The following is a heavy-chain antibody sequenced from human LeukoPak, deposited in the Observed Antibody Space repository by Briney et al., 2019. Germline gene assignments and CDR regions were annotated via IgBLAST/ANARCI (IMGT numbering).Heavy chain of an antibody. CDR1: GFSFSSYS. J-gene: IGHJ6*02. CDR3: ARIGYYYYGMDV. V-gene: IGHV3-21*01. D-gene: IGHD3-22*01. Sequence: GGSLRLSCAASGFSFSSYSMNWVRQAPGKGLEWVSSISGSSVYIYYADSVKGRFTISRDNAKNSLHLQMNSLRAEDTAVYYCARIGYYYYGMDVWGQGTTVTVSS. CDR2: ISGSSVYI.